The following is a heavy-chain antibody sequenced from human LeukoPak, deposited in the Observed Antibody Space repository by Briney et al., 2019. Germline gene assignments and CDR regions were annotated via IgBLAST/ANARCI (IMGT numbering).Heavy chain of an antibody. CDR2: IIPILGIA. CDR3: ASGSFEYWFDP. J-gene: IGHJ5*02. Sequence: ASVKVSCKASGGTFSSYTISWVRQAPGQGLEWMGRIIPILGIANYAQKFQGRVTITADESTSTAYMELSSLRSEDTAVYYCASGSFEYWFDPWGQGTLVTVSS. V-gene: IGHV1-69*02. D-gene: IGHD3-9*01. CDR1: GGTFSSYT.